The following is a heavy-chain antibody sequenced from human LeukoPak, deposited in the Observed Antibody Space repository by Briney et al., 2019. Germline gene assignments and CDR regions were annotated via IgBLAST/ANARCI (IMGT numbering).Heavy chain of an antibody. CDR1: GFTFSSYS. V-gene: IGHV3-21*01. CDR2: ISSSSSYI. D-gene: IGHD3-3*01. J-gene: IGHJ1*01. CDR3: ARDEKALRFLEWSAQYFQH. Sequence: PGGSLRLSCAASGFTFSSYSMNWVRQVPGKGLEWVSSISSSSSYIYYADSVKGRFTISRDNAKNSLYLQMNSLRAEDTAVYYCARDEKALRFLEWSAQYFQHWGQGTLVTVSS.